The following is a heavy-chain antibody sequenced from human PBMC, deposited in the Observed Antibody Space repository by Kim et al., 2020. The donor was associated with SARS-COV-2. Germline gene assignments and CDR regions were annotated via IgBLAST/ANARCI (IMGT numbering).Heavy chain of an antibody. V-gene: IGHV5-10-1*01. Sequence: SPCFQGHVTISADKSISTAYLQWSSLKALDTAMYYCARHFAGYLLNWFDPWGQGTLVTVSS. D-gene: IGHD3-9*01. CDR3: ARHFAGYLLNWFDP. J-gene: IGHJ5*02.